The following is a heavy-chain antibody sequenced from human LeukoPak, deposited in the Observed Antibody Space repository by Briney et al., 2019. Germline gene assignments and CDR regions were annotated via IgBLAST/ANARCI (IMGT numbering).Heavy chain of an antibody. Sequence: SGGSLRLSCAASGFTFSSYGMSWVRQAPGKGLEWVAFIRYDGSNKYYADSVKGRFTISRDNSKNTLYLQMNSLGVDDTAMYYCVRDQPLWGTEKDGFDFWGRGTKVTVSS. CDR3: VRDQPLWGTEKDGFDF. J-gene: IGHJ3*01. CDR2: IRYDGSNK. D-gene: IGHD5-24*01. CDR1: GFTFSSYG. V-gene: IGHV3-30*02.